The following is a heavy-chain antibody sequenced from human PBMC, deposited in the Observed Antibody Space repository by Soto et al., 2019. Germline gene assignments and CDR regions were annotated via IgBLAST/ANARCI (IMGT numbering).Heavy chain of an antibody. D-gene: IGHD5-18*01. J-gene: IGHJ6*02. CDR3: ARDERTAMVKGYYYYYGMDV. V-gene: IGHV4-31*03. CDR2: IYYSGST. Sequence: PSETLSLTCTVSGGSISSGGYYWSWIRQHPGKGLEWIGYIYYSGSTYYNPSLKSRVTISVDTSKNQFSLKLSSVTAADTAVYYCARDERTAMVKGYYYYYGMDVWGQGTTVTVSS. CDR1: GGSISSGGYY.